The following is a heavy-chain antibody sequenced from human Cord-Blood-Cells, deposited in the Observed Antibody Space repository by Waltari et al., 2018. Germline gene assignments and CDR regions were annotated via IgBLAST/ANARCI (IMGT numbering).Heavy chain of an antibody. CDR1: GYTFTSYG. D-gene: IGHD3-3*01. J-gene: IGHJ4*02. Sequence: HVQLVQSGAEVKKPGASVKVSCKASGYTFTSYGISWVRQAPGQGLEWMGWISAYNGNTNYAQKLQGRVTMTTDTSTSTAYMELRSLRSDDTAVYYCARDKSLVTIFGVVKGYFDYWGQGTLVTVSS. CDR3: ARDKSLVTIFGVVKGYFDY. CDR2: ISAYNGNT. V-gene: IGHV1-18*01.